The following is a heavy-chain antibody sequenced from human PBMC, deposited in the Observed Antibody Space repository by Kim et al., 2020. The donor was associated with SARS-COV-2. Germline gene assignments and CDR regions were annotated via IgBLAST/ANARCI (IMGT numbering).Heavy chain of an antibody. J-gene: IGHJ4*02. Sequence: SETLSLTCTVSGGSISSSSYYWGWIRQPPGKGLEWIGSIYYSGSTYYNPSLKSRVTISVDTSKNQFSLKLSSVTAADTAVYYCARWPPIFSEALGDFDYWGQGALVTVSS. CDR3: ARWPPIFSEALGDFDY. CDR1: GGSISSSSYY. V-gene: IGHV4-39*07. CDR2: IYYSGST. D-gene: IGHD3-3*02.